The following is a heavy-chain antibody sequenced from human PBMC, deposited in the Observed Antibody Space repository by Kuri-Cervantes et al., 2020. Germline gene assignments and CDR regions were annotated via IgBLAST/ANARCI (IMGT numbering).Heavy chain of an antibody. V-gene: IGHV3-30*03. CDR3: ARDSQKPAAAEPQYWYFDL. D-gene: IGHD6-13*01. CDR2: ISYDGSNK. CDR1: GFTFSSYG. J-gene: IGHJ2*01. Sequence: GESLKISCAASGFTFSSYGMHWVRQAPGKGLEWVAVISYDGSNKYYADSVKGRFTISRDNSKNTLYLQMNSLRTEDTAVYYCARDSQKPAAAEPQYWYFDLWGRGTLVTDSS.